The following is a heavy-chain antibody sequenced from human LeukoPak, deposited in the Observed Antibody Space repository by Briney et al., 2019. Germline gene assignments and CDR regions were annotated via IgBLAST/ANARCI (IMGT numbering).Heavy chain of an antibody. V-gene: IGHV3-53*01. D-gene: IGHD6-19*01. CDR2: IYSGGST. CDR1: GFTVSSNY. J-gene: IGHJ4*02. CDR3: ARDLKRLTSGWITAAAGDY. Sequence: GGSLRLSCAASGFTVSSNYMSWVRQAPGKGLEWVSVIYSGGSTYYADSVKGRFTISRDNSKNTLYLQMNSLRAEDTAVYYCARDLKRLTSGWITAAAGDYWGQGTLVTVSS.